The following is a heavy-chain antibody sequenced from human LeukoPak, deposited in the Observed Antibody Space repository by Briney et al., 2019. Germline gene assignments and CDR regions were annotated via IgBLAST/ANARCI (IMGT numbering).Heavy chain of an antibody. D-gene: IGHD1-26*01. CDR2: ISSSSSTI. CDR1: GFTFSSYN. V-gene: IGHV3-48*01. Sequence: GGSLRLSCAASGFTFSSYNMNWVRQAPGKGLEWVSYISSSSSTIYYADSVKGRFTISRDNAKNSLYLQMNSLRAEDTAVYYCARPSNGSYARSDYWGQGTLVTVSS. CDR3: ARPSNGSYARSDY. J-gene: IGHJ4*02.